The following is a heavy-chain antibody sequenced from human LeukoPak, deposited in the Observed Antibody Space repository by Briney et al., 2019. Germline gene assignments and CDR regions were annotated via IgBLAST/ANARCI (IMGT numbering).Heavy chain of an antibody. V-gene: IGHV4-34*01. D-gene: IGHD3-22*01. CDR2: INHSGST. Sequence: PSETLSLTCAVYGGSFSGYYWSWIRQPPGKGLEWIGEINHSGSTNYNPSLKSRVTISVDTSKNQFSLKLSSVTAADTAVYYCARRPYYYDSSGYTPFDYWGQGTLVTVSS. CDR3: ARRPYYYDSSGYTPFDY. CDR1: GGSFSGYY. J-gene: IGHJ4*02.